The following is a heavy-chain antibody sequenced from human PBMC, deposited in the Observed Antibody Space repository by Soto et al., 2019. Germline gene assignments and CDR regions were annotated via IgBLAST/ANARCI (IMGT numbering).Heavy chain of an antibody. V-gene: IGHV3-11*04. J-gene: IGHJ5*02. CDR3: AREMGACSDSSCYPGPYDS. Sequence: GSLRLSCGASGFTFSNYYMSWIRQAPGKGLEWVSYISSTGRTIYYADSVKGRFTVSRDNAKNSLYLQLNSLRDEDTAVYYCAREMGACSDSSCYPGPYDSWGQGTLVTVSS. CDR1: GFTFSNYY. CDR2: ISSTGRTI. D-gene: IGHD3-16*01.